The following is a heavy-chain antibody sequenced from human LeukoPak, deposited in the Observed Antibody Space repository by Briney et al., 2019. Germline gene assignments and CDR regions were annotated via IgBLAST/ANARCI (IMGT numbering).Heavy chain of an antibody. CDR3: AKHGEDSSGYYADFFDH. Sequence: KPSETLSLTCTVSGGSINTKTHYWACIRQTPGKGLEWIGSVFYNGNTYYNPSLKSRVTISVGTSKNQFSLRLTSVTAADTAVYYCAKHGEDSSGYYADFFDHCGQGTLVTVSS. V-gene: IGHV4-39*01. CDR2: VFYNGNT. D-gene: IGHD3-22*01. J-gene: IGHJ4*02. CDR1: GGSINTKTHY.